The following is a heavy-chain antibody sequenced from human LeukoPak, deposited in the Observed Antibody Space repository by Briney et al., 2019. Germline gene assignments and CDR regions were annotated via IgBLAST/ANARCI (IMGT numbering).Heavy chain of an antibody. D-gene: IGHD2-15*01. CDR1: GFTFSSHT. CDR3: AKGCLGGGNCFFFQH. Sequence: PGRSLRLSCAASGFTFSSHTMHWVRQAPGKGLEWVAVISYDGATQYYADSVKGRFTISRDNSKNTLNLQMNSLRPGDTAVYYCAKGCLGGGNCFFFQHWGQGTLVTVSS. CDR2: ISYDGATQ. V-gene: IGHV3-30*04. J-gene: IGHJ1*01.